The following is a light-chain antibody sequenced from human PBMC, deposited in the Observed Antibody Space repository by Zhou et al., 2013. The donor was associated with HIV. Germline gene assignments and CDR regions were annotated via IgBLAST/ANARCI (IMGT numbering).Light chain of an antibody. Sequence: AIRMTQSPSSLSASTGDRVTITCRASQDVSSHLAWYQQKPGKAPNLLIFAASTLQSGVPSRFSGTGSGTEFTLTIRNLQPEDFATYYCQQLNGHELAFGGGTKVEIK. CDR3: QQLNGHELA. CDR2: AAS. CDR1: QDVSSH. V-gene: IGKV1-8*01. J-gene: IGKJ4*01.